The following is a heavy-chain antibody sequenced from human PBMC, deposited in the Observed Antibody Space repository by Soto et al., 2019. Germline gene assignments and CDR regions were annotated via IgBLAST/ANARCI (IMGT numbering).Heavy chain of an antibody. D-gene: IGHD3-3*01. J-gene: IGHJ4*02. CDR1: GDSMTNTNW. Sequence: QVQLQESGPGLVEPSGTLSLTCAVSGDSMTNTNWWSWVRQPPGKGLEWIGEIYHSGSTNYNPSLRSRVPMSVDKSKNQFSLNLTSVTAADTAVYYCAKRSLRRLRFVQTHWGQGTLVTVSS. CDR3: AKRSLRRLRFVQTH. V-gene: IGHV4-4*02. CDR2: IYHSGST.